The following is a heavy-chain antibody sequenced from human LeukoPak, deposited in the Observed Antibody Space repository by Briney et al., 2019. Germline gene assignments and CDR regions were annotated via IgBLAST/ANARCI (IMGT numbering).Heavy chain of an antibody. D-gene: IGHD3-10*01. CDR2: ISGSGGST. CDR1: GFTFSSYA. CDR3: AKDKSYYYDSGSYGLDY. V-gene: IGHV3-23*01. Sequence: GGSLRLSCAASGFTFSSYAMSWVRQAPGKGLEWVSAISGSGGSTYYADSVKGRFTISRDNSKNTLYLQMNSLGAEDTAVYYCAKDKSYYYDSGSYGLDYWGQGNLVTVSS. J-gene: IGHJ4*02.